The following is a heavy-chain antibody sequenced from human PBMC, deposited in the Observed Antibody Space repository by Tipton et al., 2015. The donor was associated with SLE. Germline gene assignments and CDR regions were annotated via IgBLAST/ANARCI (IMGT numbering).Heavy chain of an antibody. CDR2: IWYDGTTK. CDR3: ATLEYCTGAICNIRVPAFDH. CDR1: GFNLNTSG. Sequence: SLRLSCAASGFNLNTSGMHWVRQAPGQGREWVAIIWYDGTTKYYADSVRGRFTISRDNAKNSLYLQLNSLRAEDTALYYCATLEYCTGAICNIRVPAFDHWVQGTLVTVSS. V-gene: IGHV3-33*03. J-gene: IGHJ4*02. D-gene: IGHD2-8*02.